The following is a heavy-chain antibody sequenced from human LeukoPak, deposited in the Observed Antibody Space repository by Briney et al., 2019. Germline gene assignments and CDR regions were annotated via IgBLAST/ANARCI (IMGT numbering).Heavy chain of an antibody. CDR1: GGSISSASYY. D-gene: IGHD2-15*01. J-gene: IGHJ4*02. CDR3: ARDIFYFDY. V-gene: IGHV4-61*02. Sequence: SETLSLTCTVSGGSISSASYYWSWIRQPAGKGLEWIGRISTSGRTTYNPSLQSRVTISVDTSKKQVSLTLDSVTAADTATYYCARDIFYFDYRGQGIQVTVSS. CDR2: ISTSGRT.